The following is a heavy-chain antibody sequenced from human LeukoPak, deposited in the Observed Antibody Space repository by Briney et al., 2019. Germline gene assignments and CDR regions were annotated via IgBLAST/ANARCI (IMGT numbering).Heavy chain of an antibody. V-gene: IGHV4-59*08. D-gene: IGHD2-21*01. CDR1: GGSTTSSY. Sequence: SETLSLTCTVSGGSTTSSYWSWIGQPPGRRLEWSGYIYYSGSINYNPSLKSRVTISLDTSKNQFSLKLSSVTAADTAVYYCARRGDSGFFYAMDVWGPGTTVTVS. CDR2: IYYSGSI. CDR3: ARRGDSGFFYAMDV. J-gene: IGHJ6*01.